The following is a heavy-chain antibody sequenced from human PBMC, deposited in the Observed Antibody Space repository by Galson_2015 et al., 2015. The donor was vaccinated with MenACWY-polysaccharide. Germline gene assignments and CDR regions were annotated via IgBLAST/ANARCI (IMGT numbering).Heavy chain of an antibody. J-gene: IGHJ6*02. V-gene: IGHV3-23*01. D-gene: IGHD2-8*02. Sequence: SLRLSCAAAGFTFSTFAMSWVRQAPGKGLEWVSAMTGSGAAIYYADSVKGRFTISRDNSKNTLYLQMNSLRAEDTAVYYCAKRARVVDAVWYGMDVWGQGTTVIVS. CDR1: GFTFSTFA. CDR2: MTGSGAAI. CDR3: AKRARVVDAVWYGMDV.